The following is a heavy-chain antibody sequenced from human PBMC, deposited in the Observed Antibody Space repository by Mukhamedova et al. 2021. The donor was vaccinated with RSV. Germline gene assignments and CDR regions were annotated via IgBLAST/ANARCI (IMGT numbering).Heavy chain of an antibody. CDR2: IDPTGGST. D-gene: IGHD3-22*01. V-gene: IGHV1-46*01. Sequence: GIIDPTGGSTTYTQKFQGRVTMTRDTSTSTVYMELNSPRSEDTAMYYCARDSFDTSGYFFPQHWGQGTLVTVSS. CDR3: ARDSFDTSGYFFPQH. J-gene: IGHJ1*01.